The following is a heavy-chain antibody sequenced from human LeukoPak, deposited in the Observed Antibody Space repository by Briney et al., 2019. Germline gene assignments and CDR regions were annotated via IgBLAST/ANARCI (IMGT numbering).Heavy chain of an antibody. J-gene: IGHJ4*02. V-gene: IGHV1-2*02. CDR1: GYTFTGYY. CDR3: ARDRSRGAHNPLGY. CDR2: INPNSGGT. Sequence: ASVKVSCKASGYTFTGYYMLWVRQAPGQGLEWMGWINPNSGGTNYAQKFQGRVTMTRDTSISTAYMELSRLRSDDTAVYYCARDRSRGAHNPLGYWGQGTLVTVSS. D-gene: IGHD3-10*01.